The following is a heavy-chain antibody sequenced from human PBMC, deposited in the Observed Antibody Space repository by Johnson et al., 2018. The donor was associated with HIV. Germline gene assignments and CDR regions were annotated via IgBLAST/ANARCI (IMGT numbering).Heavy chain of an antibody. J-gene: IGHJ3*02. D-gene: IGHD5-18*01. CDR3: TTDKQLWLTVDI. CDR1: GFTFSSYW. CDR2: IKQDGSEK. V-gene: IGHV3-7*05. Sequence: VQLVESGGGLVKPGGSLRLSCAASGFTFSSYWMSWVRQAPGKGLEWVTNIKQDGSEKYYVDSVKGRFTVSRDNAKTSLYLQMNSLRAEDTAVYYCTTDKQLWLTVDIWGQGTMVTVSS.